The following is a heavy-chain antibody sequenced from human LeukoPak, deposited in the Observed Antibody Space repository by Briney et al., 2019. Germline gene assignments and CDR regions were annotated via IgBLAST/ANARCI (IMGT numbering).Heavy chain of an antibody. V-gene: IGHV3-23*01. CDR3: AKGSYYDSSGSFYFDY. J-gene: IGHJ4*02. CDR1: GFTFSSYA. Sequence: GGSLRLSCAASGFTFSSYAMSWVRQAPGKGLEWVSGISGSGDNTYYADSVKGRFTISRDNSKNTLYVQVNSLGTEDTAAYYCAKGSYYDSSGSFYFDYWGQGTLVTVSS. D-gene: IGHD3-22*01. CDR2: ISGSGDNT.